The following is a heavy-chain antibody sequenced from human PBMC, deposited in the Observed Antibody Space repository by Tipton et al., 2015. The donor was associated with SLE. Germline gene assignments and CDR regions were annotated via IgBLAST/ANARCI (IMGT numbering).Heavy chain of an antibody. D-gene: IGHD5-18*01. V-gene: IGHV4-61*08. Sequence: TLSLTCTVSGGSISSGDYYWSWIRQPPGKGLEWIGYIYYSGSTNYNPSLKSRVTISVDTSKNQFSLKLSSVTAADTAVYYCARDRATWIQLSGFWYWGQGTLVTVSS. CDR2: IYYSGST. CDR3: ARDRATWIQLSGFWY. J-gene: IGHJ4*02. CDR1: GGSISSGDYY.